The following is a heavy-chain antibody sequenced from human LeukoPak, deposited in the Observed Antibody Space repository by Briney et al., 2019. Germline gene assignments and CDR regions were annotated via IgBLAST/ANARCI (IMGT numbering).Heavy chain of an antibody. CDR3: ARGFGREYNFAKY. CDR2: IYYSGST. V-gene: IGHV4-59*02. CDR1: GDSVSSSY. D-gene: IGHD3-10*01. Sequence: PSETLSLTCTVSGDSVSSSYWSWIRQPPGKGLEWIGYIYYSGSTNYNPSLKSRVTISVDTSKNQFSLKLSSVTAADTAVYYCARGFGREYNFAKYWGQGTLVTVSS. J-gene: IGHJ4*02.